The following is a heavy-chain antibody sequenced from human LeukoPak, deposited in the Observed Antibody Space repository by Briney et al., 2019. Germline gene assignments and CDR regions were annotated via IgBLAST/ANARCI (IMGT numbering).Heavy chain of an antibody. Sequence: GGSLRLSCVASKFTFSSYSMNWVRQAPGKGLEWVSFISSSSSYIYYADSVKGRFTISRDNAKNSVYLQMNSLRAEDTAVYYCARERASSSWYDAFDIWGQGTMVTVSS. D-gene: IGHD6-13*01. CDR1: KFTFSSYS. CDR2: ISSSSSYI. V-gene: IGHV3-21*04. CDR3: ARERASSSWYDAFDI. J-gene: IGHJ3*02.